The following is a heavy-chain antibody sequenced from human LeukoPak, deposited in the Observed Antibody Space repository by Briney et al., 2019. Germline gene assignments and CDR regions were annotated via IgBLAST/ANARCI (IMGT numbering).Heavy chain of an antibody. CDR1: GYSISSGYY. V-gene: IGHV4-38-2*02. J-gene: IGHJ5*02. CDR2: IYNSGST. CDR3: ARERAMGYNWFDP. D-gene: IGHD3-16*01. Sequence: SETLSLTCVVSGYSISSGYYWGWIRQSPGKGLEWIGSIYNSGSTYYNSSLKSRVTISVDTSRNQFSLKLSSVTAADTAVYYCARERAMGYNWFDPWGQGTLVTVSS.